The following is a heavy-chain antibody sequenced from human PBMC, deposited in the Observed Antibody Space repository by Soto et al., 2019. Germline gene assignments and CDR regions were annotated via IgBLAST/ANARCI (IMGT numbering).Heavy chain of an antibody. D-gene: IGHD5-18*01. CDR1: GFTFSSYG. J-gene: IGHJ3*02. V-gene: IGHV3-30*18. CDR2: ISYDGRNK. Sequence: GGSLRLPCAVSGFTFSSYGMPWVGQAPGKGLEWVAGISYDGRNKYYADSVKGRFTISRDNSKSTLYLQMNSRRAEDTAVYYCAKGHPAIGELSAFDIWGQGTMVTVSS. CDR3: AKGHPAIGELSAFDI.